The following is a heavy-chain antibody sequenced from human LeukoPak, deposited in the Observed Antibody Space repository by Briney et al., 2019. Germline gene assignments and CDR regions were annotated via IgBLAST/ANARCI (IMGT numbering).Heavy chain of an antibody. CDR2: IYYSGST. D-gene: IGHD6-13*01. CDR3: ARGIAAAEDY. J-gene: IGHJ4*02. Sequence: SETLSLTCAVSGYSISSGYYWGWIRPPPGKGLEWIGYIYYSGSTYYNPSLKSRVTISVDTSKNQFSLKLSSVTAADTAVYYCARGIAAAEDYWGQGTLVTVSS. V-gene: IGHV4-30-4*08. CDR1: GYSISSGYY.